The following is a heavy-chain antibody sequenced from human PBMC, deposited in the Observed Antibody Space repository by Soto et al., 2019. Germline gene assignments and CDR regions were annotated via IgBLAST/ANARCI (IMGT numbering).Heavy chain of an antibody. CDR2: ISSSSSTI. J-gene: IGHJ4*02. Sequence: EVQLVESGGGLVQPGGSLRLSCAASGFTFSSYSMNWVRQAPGKGLEWVSYISSSSSTIYYADSVKGRFTISRDNAKNSLYLQMNSLRAEDTAVYYCARGRAYYYGSGSNGYWGQGTLVTVSS. V-gene: IGHV3-48*01. CDR3: ARGRAYYYGSGSNGY. D-gene: IGHD3-10*01. CDR1: GFTFSSYS.